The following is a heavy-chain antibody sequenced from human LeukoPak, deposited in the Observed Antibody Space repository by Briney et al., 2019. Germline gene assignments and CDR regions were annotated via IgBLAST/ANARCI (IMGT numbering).Heavy chain of an antibody. J-gene: IGHJ3*02. Sequence: GGSLRLSCAASGFTFGSYAMSWVRQAPGEGLEWVSAISGSGGSTYYADSVKGRFTISRDNSKITLYLQMNSLRAEDTAVYYCAKDLAHGAFDTWGQGTMVTVSS. V-gene: IGHV3-23*01. CDR1: GFTFGSYA. CDR3: AKDLAHGAFDT. CDR2: ISGSGGST.